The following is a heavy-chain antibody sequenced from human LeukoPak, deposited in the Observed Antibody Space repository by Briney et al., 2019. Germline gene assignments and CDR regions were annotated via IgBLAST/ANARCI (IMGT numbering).Heavy chain of an antibody. D-gene: IGHD3-22*01. J-gene: IGHJ4*02. CDR2: ISAYNGNT. Sequence: ASVKVSCKASGYTFTSYGISWVRQAPGQGLEWMGWISAYNGNTNYAQKLQGRVTMTTDTSTSTAYMELRSLRSDDTAVYYCARTPPDYYDSSGYFYWGQGTLVTVSS. CDR1: GYTFTSYG. V-gene: IGHV1-18*01. CDR3: ARTPPDYYDSSGYFY.